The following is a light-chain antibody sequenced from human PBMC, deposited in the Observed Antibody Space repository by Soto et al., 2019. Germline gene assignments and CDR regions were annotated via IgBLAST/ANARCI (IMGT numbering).Light chain of an antibody. V-gene: IGKV1-5*03. J-gene: IGKJ1*01. Sequence: DIHMTQSPSTLSSSLGDRVTITFRASQSISSWLAWYQQKPGKAPKLLIYKASTLESGVPSNFSGSGSGTEFSLTISSLQPEDFATYYCQQYNAYPWTFGQGTKVDIK. CDR3: QQYNAYPWT. CDR1: QSISSW. CDR2: KAS.